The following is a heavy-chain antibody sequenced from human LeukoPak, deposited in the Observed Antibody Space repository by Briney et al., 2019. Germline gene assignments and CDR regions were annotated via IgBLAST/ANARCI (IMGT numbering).Heavy chain of an antibody. V-gene: IGHV3-11*06. CDR1: GFTFSDYY. CDR3: ARKKYPGIAAAVDY. J-gene: IGHJ4*02. Sequence: GGSLRLSCAASGFTFSDYYMSWIRHAPGKGMGWVSYISISSSDTNYADSVKGRFTISRDNAKNSLYLQMNSLRAEDTAVYYCARKKYPGIAAAVDYWGQGTLVTVSS. D-gene: IGHD6-13*01. CDR2: ISISSSDT.